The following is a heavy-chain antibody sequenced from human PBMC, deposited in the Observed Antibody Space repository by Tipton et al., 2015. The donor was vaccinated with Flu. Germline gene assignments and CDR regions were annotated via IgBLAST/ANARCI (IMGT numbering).Heavy chain of an antibody. CDR3: AKDGWDTSGWYPFDY. D-gene: IGHD6-19*01. V-gene: IGHV3-23*01. CDR2: ISGGGKKA. Sequence: AVSGFIFDNYAMSWVRQAPGKGLEWVSAISGGGKKAYYVDSVKGRFTISRDNSNNTLFLQMNSLRAEDTAVYYCAKDGWDTSGWYPFDYWGQGTLVTVSS. J-gene: IGHJ4*02. CDR1: GFIFDNYA.